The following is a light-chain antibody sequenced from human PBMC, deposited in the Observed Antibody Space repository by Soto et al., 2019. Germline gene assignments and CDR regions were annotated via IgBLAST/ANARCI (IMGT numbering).Light chain of an antibody. J-gene: IGLJ3*02. CDR3: AVWDDSLNGLV. Sequence: QSVLTQPPSASGTPGQRVTISCSGSDSNIGNNSVNWYQQLPGTAPKLLMESNNQRPSGVPDRFSGSKSATSASLAISWLQSEDEADYYCAVWDDSLNGLVFGGGTKVTVL. V-gene: IGLV1-44*01. CDR1: DSNIGNNS. CDR2: SNN.